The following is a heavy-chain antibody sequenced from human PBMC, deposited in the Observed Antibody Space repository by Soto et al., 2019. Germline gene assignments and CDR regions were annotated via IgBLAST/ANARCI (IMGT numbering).Heavy chain of an antibody. V-gene: IGHV4-34*01. CDR2: MHQSGST. J-gene: IGHJ2*01. CDR3: ARRVVPAALGL. Sequence: QVQLQQWGAGLLKPSETLSLTCAVYGGSFGGYYWSRIRQPPGKGLEWIGEMHQSGSTKYNPSLKSRVTLSLDTSQNQFSLKMSSVTAADTAMYYCARRVVPAALGLWGRGTLVTVSS. D-gene: IGHD2-2*01. CDR1: GGSFGGYY.